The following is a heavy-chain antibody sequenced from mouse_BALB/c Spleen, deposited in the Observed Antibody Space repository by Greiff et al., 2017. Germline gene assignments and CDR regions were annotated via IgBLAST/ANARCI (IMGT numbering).Heavy chain of an antibody. V-gene: IGHV1-80*01. CDR3: TRGFAY. Sequence: QVQLQQSGAELVRPGSSVKISCKASGYAFSSYWMNWVKQRPGQGLEWIGQIYPGDGDTNYNGKFKGKATLTADKSSSTAYMELSSLTSEDSAVYYCTRGFAYWGQGTLVTVSA. CDR2: IYPGDGDT. CDR1: GYAFSSYW. J-gene: IGHJ3*01.